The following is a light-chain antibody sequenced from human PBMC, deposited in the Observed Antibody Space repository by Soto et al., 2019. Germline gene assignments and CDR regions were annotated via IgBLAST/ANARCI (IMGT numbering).Light chain of an antibody. CDR2: AAS. V-gene: IGKV1-27*01. Sequence: DIQMTQSPSSLSASVGDRVTVTCRASQGISSFLAWYQQKPGKVPKLLIYAASTLQPGVPSRFSGSGYGTDFTLTISSLQPEDVATYYCQKYASAPSLPFGGGTKVEIK. J-gene: IGKJ4*01. CDR3: QKYASAPSLP. CDR1: QGISSF.